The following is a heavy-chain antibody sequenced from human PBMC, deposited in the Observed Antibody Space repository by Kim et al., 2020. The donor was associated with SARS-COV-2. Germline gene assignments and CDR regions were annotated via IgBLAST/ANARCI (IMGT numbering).Heavy chain of an antibody. J-gene: IGHJ3*01. CDR3: VRQVAGSNFDV. Sequence: FYAESVKGRFTISRDNSKNTVYLQLNILRDEDTAIYYCVRQVAGSNFDVWGQGTMVTVSS. D-gene: IGHD3-10*01. V-gene: IGHV3-23*01.